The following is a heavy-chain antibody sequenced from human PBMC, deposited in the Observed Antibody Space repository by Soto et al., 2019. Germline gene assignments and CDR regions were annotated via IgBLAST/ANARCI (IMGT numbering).Heavy chain of an antibody. J-gene: IGHJ4*02. D-gene: IGHD1-1*01. Sequence: QVQLVESGGGVVQPGRSLRLSCAASGFTFSSYAMHWVRQAPGKGLEWVAVISYDGSNKYYADSVKGRFTISRDNSKNTLYLQMNSLRAEDTAVYYCARDYNWNDVGVLWGYWGQGTLVTVSS. CDR3: ARDYNWNDVGVLWGY. CDR1: GFTFSSYA. CDR2: ISYDGSNK. V-gene: IGHV3-30-3*01.